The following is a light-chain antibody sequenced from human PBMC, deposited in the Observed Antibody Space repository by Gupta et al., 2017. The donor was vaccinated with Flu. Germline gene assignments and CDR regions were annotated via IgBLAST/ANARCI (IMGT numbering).Light chain of an antibody. V-gene: IGKV1-33*01. J-gene: IGKJ2*01. CDR3: QQFDSVPYT. CDR1: QDISNY. Sequence: DIQMTQSPSSLSASVGDRVTITCQASQDISNYLNWYQQRPGKAPKLLISDVSNLETGVPSRFSGGGSGTDFTPTISSLQAEDIATYHCQQFDSVPYTFGQGTKLEIK. CDR2: DVS.